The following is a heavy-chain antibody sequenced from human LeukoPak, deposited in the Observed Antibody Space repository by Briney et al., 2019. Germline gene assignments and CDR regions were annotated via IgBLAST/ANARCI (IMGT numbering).Heavy chain of an antibody. D-gene: IGHD3-22*01. V-gene: IGHV3-30-3*01. CDR3: ATEGDSSGHAGAFDI. Sequence: GGSLRLSCTASGFFFSSYSMNWVRQAPGEGLEWVALVSHIESHNKQYADSVRGRFTISRDNSKDTLHLQMDSLRAADTALYFCATEGDSSGHAGAFDIWGQGTMVTVSS. J-gene: IGHJ3*02. CDR2: VSHIESHNK. CDR1: GFFFSSYS.